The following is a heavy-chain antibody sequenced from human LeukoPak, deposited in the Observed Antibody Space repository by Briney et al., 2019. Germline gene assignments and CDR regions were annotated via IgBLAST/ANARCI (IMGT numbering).Heavy chain of an antibody. CDR1: GFTVSSNY. CDR3: AKDRPNYYDSSGHYYRRDGDY. J-gene: IGHJ4*02. Sequence: PGGSLRLSCAASGFTVSSNYMSWVRQAPGKGLEWVSVIYSGGSTYYADSVKGRFTISRDNSKNTLYLQMNSLRAEDTAIYYCAKDRPNYYDSSGHYYRRDGDYWGQGTLVTVSS. CDR2: IYSGGST. V-gene: IGHV3-53*01. D-gene: IGHD3-22*01.